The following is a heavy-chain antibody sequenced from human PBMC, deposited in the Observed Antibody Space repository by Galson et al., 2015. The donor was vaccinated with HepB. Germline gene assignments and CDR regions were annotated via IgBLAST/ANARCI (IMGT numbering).Heavy chain of an antibody. CDR3: ARRGAAWALLGGFDS. Sequence: ETLSLTCTVSGGSIGSSSFSWGWIRQPPGKGLEWIGTFYYSGTSSCKPSLKNRVTISVDTSKDHFSLTLRSVIAADTAVYYCARRGAAWALLGGFDSWGQGTLVTVSS. D-gene: IGHD3-10*01. V-gene: IGHV4-39*02. CDR1: GGSIGSSSFS. CDR2: FYYSGTS. J-gene: IGHJ4*02.